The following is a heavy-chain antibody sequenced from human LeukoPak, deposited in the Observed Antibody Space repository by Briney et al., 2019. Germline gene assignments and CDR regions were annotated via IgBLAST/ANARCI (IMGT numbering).Heavy chain of an antibody. CDR2: IYTSGST. D-gene: IGHD5-24*01. V-gene: IGHV4-4*07. J-gene: IGHJ4*02. Sequence: PSETLSLTCTVSGGSISSYYWSWIRQPAGKGLEWIGRIYTSGSTNYNPSLKSRVTMSVDTSKNQFSLQLNSVTPEDTAVYYCARLRWLQTAFVYWGQGTLVTVSS. CDR3: ARLRWLQTAFVY. CDR1: GGSISSYY.